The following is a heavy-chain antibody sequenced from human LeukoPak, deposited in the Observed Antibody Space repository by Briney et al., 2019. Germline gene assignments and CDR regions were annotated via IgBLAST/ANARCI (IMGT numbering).Heavy chain of an antibody. CDR3: AREAGYCSSTSCSRSAFDI. Sequence: GGSLRLSCGASGFTFSSYWMSWVRQAPGKGLEWVANIKQDGSEKYYVDSVKGRFTISRDNAKNSLYLQMNSLRAEDTAVYYCAREAGYCSSTSCSRSAFDIWGQGTMVTVSS. J-gene: IGHJ3*02. D-gene: IGHD2-2*01. CDR2: IKQDGSEK. CDR1: GFTFSSYW. V-gene: IGHV3-7*01.